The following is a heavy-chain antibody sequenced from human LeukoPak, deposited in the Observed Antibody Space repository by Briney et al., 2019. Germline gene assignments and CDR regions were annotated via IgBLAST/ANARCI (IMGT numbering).Heavy chain of an antibody. CDR2: IYYSGST. CDR3: ARDAIGIAAAYDAFDI. D-gene: IGHD6-13*01. V-gene: IGHV4-59*01. Sequence: SSETLSLTCTVSGGSISSYYWSWIRQPPGKGLEWIGYIYYSGSTNYNPSLKSRVTISVDTSKNQFSLKLSSVTAADTAVYYCARDAIGIAAAYDAFDIWGQGTMVTVYS. J-gene: IGHJ3*02. CDR1: GGSISSYY.